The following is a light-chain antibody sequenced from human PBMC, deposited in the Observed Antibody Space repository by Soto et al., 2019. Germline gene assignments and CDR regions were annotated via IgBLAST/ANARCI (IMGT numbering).Light chain of an antibody. CDR3: QNYNGAPWT. V-gene: IGKV1-27*01. CDR2: AAS. J-gene: IGKJ1*01. CDR1: QGISTY. Sequence: DIQMTQSPSSLSASVGDRVTITCRASQGISTYLVWYQQKPGTVPKLLIFAASTLHSGVPSRFSGSGSGTDFTLTISSLQPADVATYYCQNYNGAPWTFGQGPKVDIK.